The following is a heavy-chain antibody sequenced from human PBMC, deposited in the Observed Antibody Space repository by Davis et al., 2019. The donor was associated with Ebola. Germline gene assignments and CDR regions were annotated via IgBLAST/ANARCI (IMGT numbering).Heavy chain of an antibody. J-gene: IGHJ5*02. V-gene: IGHV4-59*12. CDR2: IYYSGST. Sequence: SETLSLTCTVSGGSISNYYWSWIRQPPGKGLEWIGYIYYSGSTNYNPSLKSRVTISVDTSKNQFSLKLSSVTAADTAVYYCARESNYVRFDPWGQGTLVTVSS. CDR1: GGSISNYY. D-gene: IGHD4-11*01. CDR3: ARESNYVRFDP.